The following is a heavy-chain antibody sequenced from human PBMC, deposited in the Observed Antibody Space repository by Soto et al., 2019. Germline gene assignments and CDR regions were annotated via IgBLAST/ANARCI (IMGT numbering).Heavy chain of an antibody. CDR1: GFTFSSYA. D-gene: IGHD6-13*01. CDR2: ISGSGGST. Sequence: GGSLRLSCAASGFTFSSYAMSWVRQAPGKGLEWVSAISGSGGSTYYADSVKGRFTISRDNSKNTLYLQMNSLRAEDTAVYYCAKLYLFLGIAAAGTDYWGKETLVTVP. CDR3: AKLYLFLGIAAAGTDY. J-gene: IGHJ4*02. V-gene: IGHV3-23*01.